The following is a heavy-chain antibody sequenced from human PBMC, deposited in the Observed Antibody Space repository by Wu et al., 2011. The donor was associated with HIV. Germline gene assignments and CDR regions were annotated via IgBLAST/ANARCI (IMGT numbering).Heavy chain of an antibody. D-gene: IGHD1-7*01. CDR2: ISADNGDT. Sequence: QVQLVQTGAEVKKPGASVKVSCKTSGYTFTSYGISWVRQAPGQGLEWMGWISADNGDTNYAQKLQGRVTMTTDTSTSTAYMELRSLRFDDTAVYYCATTSTTFRLGLNYFDPWGQGTLVTVSS. V-gene: IGHV1-18*01. CDR3: ATTSTTFRLGLNYFDP. CDR1: GYTFTSYG. J-gene: IGHJ5*02.